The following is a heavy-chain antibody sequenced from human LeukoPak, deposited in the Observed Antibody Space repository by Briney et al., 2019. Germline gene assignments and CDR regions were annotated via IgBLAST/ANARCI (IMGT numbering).Heavy chain of an antibody. CDR1: GYTFSSYG. CDR2: IWYDGSNK. Sequence: GGSLRLSCAASGYTFSSYGMHGVRQAPGKGLEWVAVIWYDGSNKYYADSVKGRFTISRDNSKNTLYLQMNSLRAEDTAVYYCARDPYDYWSGRLYYFDYWGQGTLVTVSS. V-gene: IGHV3-33*08. J-gene: IGHJ4*02. D-gene: IGHD3-3*01. CDR3: ARDPYDYWSGRLYYFDY.